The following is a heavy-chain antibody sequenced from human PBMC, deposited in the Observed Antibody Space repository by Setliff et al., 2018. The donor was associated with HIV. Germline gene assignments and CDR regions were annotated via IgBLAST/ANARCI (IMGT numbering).Heavy chain of an antibody. CDR1: GGSISSSDNY. CDR2: IYYSGST. CDR3: ARDPKISMVRGVMI. V-gene: IGHV4-30-4*08. Sequence: PSETLSLTCTVSGGSISSSDNYWSWIRQPPGKGLEWIGYIYYSGSTYYNPSLKSRVTISLDTSKNQFSLKLSSVTAADTAVYYCARDPKISMVRGVMIWGQGTLVTVSS. D-gene: IGHD3-10*01. J-gene: IGHJ4*02.